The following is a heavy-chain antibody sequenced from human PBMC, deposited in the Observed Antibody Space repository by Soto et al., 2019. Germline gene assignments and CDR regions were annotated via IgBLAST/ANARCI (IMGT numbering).Heavy chain of an antibody. Sequence: PGKGLEWIGSIYYSGSTYYNPSLKSRVTISVDTSKNQFSLKLSSVTAADTAVFFFQAEDGIRDTRPVSAFLLNRSSDL. D-gene: IGHD6-6*01. J-gene: IGHJ2*01. V-gene: IGHV4-39*01. CDR2: IYYSGST. CDR3: QAEDGIRDTRPVSAFLLNRSSDL.